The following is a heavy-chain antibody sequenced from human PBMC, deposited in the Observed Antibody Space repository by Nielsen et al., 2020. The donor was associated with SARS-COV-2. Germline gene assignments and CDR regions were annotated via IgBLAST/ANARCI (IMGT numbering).Heavy chain of an antibody. CDR2: INPNSGGT. CDR1: GYTFTGYY. J-gene: IGHJ5*02. V-gene: IGHV1-2*06. Sequence: ASVKVSCKASGYTFTGYYMHWVRQAPGQGLEWMGRINPNSGGTNYAQKFQGRVTMTRGTSISTAYMELSRLRSDDTAVYYCASLVGRARVWFDPWGQGTLVTVSS. D-gene: IGHD2-15*01. CDR3: ASLVGRARVWFDP.